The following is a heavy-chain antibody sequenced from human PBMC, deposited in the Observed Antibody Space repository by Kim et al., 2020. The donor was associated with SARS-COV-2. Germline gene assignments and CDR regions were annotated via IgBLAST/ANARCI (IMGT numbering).Heavy chain of an antibody. V-gene: IGHV3-23*01. CDR2: GST. J-gene: IGHJ4*02. D-gene: IGHD3-3*01. CDR3: AARGRPECY. Sequence: GSTCYTGSVRGRFTISRDNAKHPLYLQMNSLGAEETAVYYYAARGRPECYWGQGTLVTVSS.